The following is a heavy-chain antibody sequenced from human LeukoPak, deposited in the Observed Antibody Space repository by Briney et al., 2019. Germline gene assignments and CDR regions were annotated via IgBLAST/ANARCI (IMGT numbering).Heavy chain of an antibody. CDR3: ARDSTYYYASGSSGPHYFDY. CDR1: GFTFSNYA. J-gene: IGHJ4*02. Sequence: GGSLRLSCAASGFTFSNYAMHWVCQAPGKGLEWVAVISNVETNTYYADSVKGRFTISRDNSKNTLYLQLNSLRAEDTSVYYCARDSTYYYASGSSGPHYFDYWGQGTLVTVSS. CDR2: ISNVETNT. D-gene: IGHD3-10*01. V-gene: IGHV3-30*01.